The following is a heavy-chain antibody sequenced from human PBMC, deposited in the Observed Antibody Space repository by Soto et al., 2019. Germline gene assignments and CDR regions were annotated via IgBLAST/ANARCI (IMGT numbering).Heavy chain of an antibody. Sequence: QVQLVQSGAEVKKPGSSVKVSCKASGGTFSSYTISWVRQAPGQGLEWMGRIIPILGIANYAQKFQGRVTITADKSTSTAYMELSSLRSEDTAVYYCAGPGRPDYYYMDVWGKGTTVTVSS. CDR1: GGTFSSYT. J-gene: IGHJ6*03. CDR3: AGPGRPDYYYMDV. D-gene: IGHD2-15*01. V-gene: IGHV1-69*02. CDR2: IIPILGIA.